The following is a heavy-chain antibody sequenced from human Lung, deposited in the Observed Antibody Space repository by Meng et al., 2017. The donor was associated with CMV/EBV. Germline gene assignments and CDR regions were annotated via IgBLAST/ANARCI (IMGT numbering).Heavy chain of an antibody. CDR3: ARVGNERITIFGVVTKGAFDX. J-gene: IGHJ3*02. V-gene: IGHV1-69*10. Sequence: SXXVSXKASGGTFSSYAISWVRQAPGQGLEWMGGIIPILAITSYAQKFQGRVTMTRDTSTSTVYMELSSLRSEDTAVYYCARVGNERITIFGVVTKGAFDXWGQXTMVTV. CDR1: GGTFSSYA. CDR2: IIPILAIT. D-gene: IGHD3-3*01.